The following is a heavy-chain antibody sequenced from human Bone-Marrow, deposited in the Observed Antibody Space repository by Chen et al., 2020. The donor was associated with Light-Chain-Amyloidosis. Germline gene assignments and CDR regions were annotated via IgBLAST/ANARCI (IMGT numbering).Heavy chain of an antibody. J-gene: IGHJ4*02. CDR2: IYPDDSDA. Sequence: EVQLEQSGPDVKKPGESLKISCKGSGYTFPNYWIGWVRQMPGKGLEWMGVIYPDDSDARYSPSFGGKVPISADKSITTAYLQWRSLKASDTAMYYCARRSDGYNFDYWGQGTLVTVSS. V-gene: IGHV5-51*01. CDR1: GYTFPNYW. D-gene: IGHD5-12*01. CDR3: ARRSDGYNFDY.